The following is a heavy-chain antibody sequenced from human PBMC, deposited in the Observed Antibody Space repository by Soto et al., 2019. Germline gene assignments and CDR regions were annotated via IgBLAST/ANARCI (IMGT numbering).Heavy chain of an antibody. Sequence: SETLSLTCNVSGGSVSGYHWSWIRQPPGKGLEWIGYINNNGNTNYNPSLKSRVTISVDTSKNQISLNLTSVTAADTAVYYCARGSTTVVTPNWFDPWGQGTLVTVS. CDR2: INNNGNT. V-gene: IGHV4-59*02. D-gene: IGHD4-17*01. CDR3: ARGSTTVVTPNWFDP. CDR1: GGSVSGYH. J-gene: IGHJ5*02.